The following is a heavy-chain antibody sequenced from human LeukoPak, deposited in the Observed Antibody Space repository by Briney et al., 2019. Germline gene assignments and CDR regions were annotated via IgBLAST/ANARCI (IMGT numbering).Heavy chain of an antibody. J-gene: IGHJ3*02. CDR1: GFTFSNYG. Sequence: GGSLRLSCAASGFTFSNYGMHWVRQAPGKGLEWVTFIRSDGNNKYYADSVKGRFTISRDNSKNTLYLQMNSLRAEDTAMYYCAKDREIFDALDIWGQGTMVTVPS. D-gene: IGHD3-3*01. V-gene: IGHV3-30*02. CDR2: IRSDGNNK. CDR3: AKDREIFDALDI.